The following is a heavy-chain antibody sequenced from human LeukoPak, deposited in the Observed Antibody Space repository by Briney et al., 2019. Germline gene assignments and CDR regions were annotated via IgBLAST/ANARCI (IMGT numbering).Heavy chain of an antibody. V-gene: IGHV4-59*01. CDR2: IYYSGST. D-gene: IGHD5-18*01. J-gene: IGHJ4*02. Sequence: SETLSLTCTVSGGSISPYYWSWIRQPPGKGLEWIGYIYYSGSTNYNPSLKSRVTISVDTSKNHFSLNLTSVTAADTAVYYCARSSGYSYGSRGGFDYWGQGTLVTVSS. CDR3: ARSSGYSYGSRGGFDY. CDR1: GGSISPYY.